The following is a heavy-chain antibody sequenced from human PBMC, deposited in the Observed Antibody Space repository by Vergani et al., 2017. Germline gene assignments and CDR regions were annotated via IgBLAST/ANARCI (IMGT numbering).Heavy chain of an antibody. CDR2: IIPILGIA. CDR1: GGTFSSYT. V-gene: IGHV1-69*02. CDR3: ARGGPPNYYDDSSGYYQY. J-gene: IGHJ4*02. Sequence: QVQLVQSGAEVKKPGSSVKVSCKASGGTFSSYTISWVRQAPGQGLEWMGRIIPILGIANYAQKFQGRVTITADKSTSTAYMELSSLRSEDTAVYYCARGGPPNYYDDSSGYYQYWGQGTLVSASS. D-gene: IGHD3-22*01.